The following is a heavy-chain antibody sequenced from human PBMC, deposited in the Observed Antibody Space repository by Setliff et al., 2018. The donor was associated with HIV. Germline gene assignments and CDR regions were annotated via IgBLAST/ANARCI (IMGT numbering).Heavy chain of an antibody. D-gene: IGHD3-9*01. CDR3: TTDGSYDILTGPTPGAFDI. CDR1: GYTFTSYG. V-gene: IGHV1-18*01. Sequence: ASVKVSCKASGYTFTSYGISWVRQAPGQGLEWMGWISAYNGNTNYAQKLQGRVTMTTDTSTSTAYMELRSLRSDDTAVYYCTTDGSYDILTGPTPGAFDIWGQGTMVTVSS. J-gene: IGHJ3*02. CDR2: ISAYNGNT.